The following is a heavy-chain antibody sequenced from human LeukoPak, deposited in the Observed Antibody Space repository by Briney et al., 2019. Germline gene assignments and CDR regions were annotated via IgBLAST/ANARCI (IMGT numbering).Heavy chain of an antibody. CDR1: ELIFIDYY. J-gene: IGHJ1*01. V-gene: IGHV3-11*06. D-gene: IGHD3/OR15-3a*01. Sequence: GGPLKLSFAPSELIFIDYYMTGIAQTPKKGRNCLSFISSSSGYKTYADSLKGRFTISRDNAKNSVYLQMNSLSAEDTAVYYCARQGLYDSSDFWTFQHWGQGTLVTVSS. CDR2: ISSSSGYK. CDR3: ARQGLYDSSDFWTFQH.